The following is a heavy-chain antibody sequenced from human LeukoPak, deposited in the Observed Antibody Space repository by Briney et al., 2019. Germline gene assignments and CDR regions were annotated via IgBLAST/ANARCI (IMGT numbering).Heavy chain of an antibody. D-gene: IGHD3-16*01. J-gene: IGHJ6*02. V-gene: IGHV3-30-3*01. CDR2: ISYDGSTK. Sequence: PGGSLRLSCAASGFTFSSYAMHWVRQAPGKGLEWVAVISYDGSTKYYADSVKGQFTISRDNSKDRLYLQMNSLRPEDTAMYYCARVRGGRSWYYYGMDVWGRGTTVTVSS. CDR1: GFTFSSYA. CDR3: ARVRGGRSWYYYGMDV.